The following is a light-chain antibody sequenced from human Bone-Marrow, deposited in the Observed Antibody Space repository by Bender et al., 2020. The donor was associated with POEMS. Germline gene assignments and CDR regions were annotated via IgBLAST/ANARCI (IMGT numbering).Light chain of an antibody. J-gene: IGLJ2*01. V-gene: IGLV3-21*02. Sequence: SYVLTQPPSMSVAPGQTAKIICEGDRIGTKNVHWYQQRPGQAPVLFVYDDSDRPSGIPERFSGSNSGNTATLTIRRVEAGDEADYYCQVWDIRDHLIFGGGTKLTVL. CDR3: QVWDIRDHLI. CDR2: DDS. CDR1: RIGTKN.